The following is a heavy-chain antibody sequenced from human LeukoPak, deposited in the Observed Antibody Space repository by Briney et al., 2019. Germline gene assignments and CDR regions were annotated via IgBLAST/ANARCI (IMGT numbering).Heavy chain of an antibody. CDR1: GFTFSSYW. D-gene: IGHD6-19*01. CDR2: IYSGGNT. Sequence: PGGSLRLSCAASGFTFSSYWMHWARQAPGKGLEWVSVIYSGGNTYYADSVKGRLTISRDNSKNTLYLQMNSLRAEDTAVYYCARVGYSSGGYRNWGQGTLVTVSS. J-gene: IGHJ4*02. CDR3: ARVGYSSGGYRN. V-gene: IGHV3-66*01.